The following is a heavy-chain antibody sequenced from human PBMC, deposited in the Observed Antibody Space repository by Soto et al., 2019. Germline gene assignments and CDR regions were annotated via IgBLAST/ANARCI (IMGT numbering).Heavy chain of an antibody. D-gene: IGHD3-16*01. Sequence: GGSLRLSCAASGFTFDDYALHWVRQAPGKGLEWVSSISWNSGYIDYADSVRGRFTISRDNAKNSLYLQMNSLRAEDTALYFCARETSVGATAYRYFDHWGRGTLVTVSS. J-gene: IGHJ4*02. CDR2: ISWNSGYI. CDR3: ARETSVGATAYRYFDH. CDR1: GFTFDDYA. V-gene: IGHV3-9*01.